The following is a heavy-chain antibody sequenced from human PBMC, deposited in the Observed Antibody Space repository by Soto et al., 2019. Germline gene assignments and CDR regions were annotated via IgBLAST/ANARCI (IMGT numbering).Heavy chain of an antibody. CDR1: GGSVSSGSYY. J-gene: IGHJ5*02. CDR2: IYYSGST. CDR3: AVEYQLHPNWFDP. D-gene: IGHD2-2*01. V-gene: IGHV4-61*01. Sequence: PSETLSLTCTVSGGSVSSGSYYWSWIRQPPGKGLEWIGYIYYSGSTNYNPSLKSRVTISVDTSKNQFSLKLSSVTAADTAVYYCAVEYQLHPNWFDPWGQGTLVTXS.